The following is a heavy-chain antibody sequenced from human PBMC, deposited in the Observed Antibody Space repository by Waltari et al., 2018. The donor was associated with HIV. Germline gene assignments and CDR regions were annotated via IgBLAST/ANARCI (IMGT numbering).Heavy chain of an antibody. Sequence: EVQLVESGGDLVQPGGSLRLSCAVSGFTFTTYWMSLVRQAPGKGLEWVANINLNGSEKYYVDSVKGRFTISRDNAKNSLFLQMNSLRAEDTGIYYCARGWADYWGQGTLVTVSS. CDR1: GFTFTTYW. CDR2: INLNGSEK. J-gene: IGHJ4*02. CDR3: ARGWADY. V-gene: IGHV3-7*01.